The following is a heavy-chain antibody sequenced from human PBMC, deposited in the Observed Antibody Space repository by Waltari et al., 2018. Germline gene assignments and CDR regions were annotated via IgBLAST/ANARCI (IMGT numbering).Heavy chain of an antibody. CDR2: IRYDGSNK. Sequence: QVQLVESGGGVVQPGGYLRLSCAASGFTFSSYGMHWVRQAPGKGLEWVAFIRYDGSNKYYGDSVKGRFAISRDNSKNTLYLQMNSLRAEDTAVYYCAKDQLVGAIYYYYYYMDVWGKGTTVTISS. D-gene: IGHD1-26*01. J-gene: IGHJ6*03. CDR1: GFTFSSYG. V-gene: IGHV3-30*02. CDR3: AKDQLVGAIYYYYYYMDV.